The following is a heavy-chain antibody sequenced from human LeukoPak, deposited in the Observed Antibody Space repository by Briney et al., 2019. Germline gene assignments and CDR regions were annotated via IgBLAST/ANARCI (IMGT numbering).Heavy chain of an antibody. D-gene: IGHD4-17*01. CDR3: ARDLTVTTHTLRNFDY. Sequence: GASVKVSCKASGYTFTSYYMHWVRQAPGQGLEWMGIINPSGGSTSYAQKFQGRVTITADKSTSTAYMELSSLRSEDTAVYYCARDLTVTTHTLRNFDYWGQGTLVTVSS. J-gene: IGHJ4*02. CDR1: GYTFTSYY. CDR2: INPSGGST. V-gene: IGHV1-46*01.